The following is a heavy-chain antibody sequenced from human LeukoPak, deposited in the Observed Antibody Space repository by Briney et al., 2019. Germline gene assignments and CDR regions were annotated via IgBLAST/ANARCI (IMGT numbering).Heavy chain of an antibody. CDR1: GFTFSSYA. CDR2: ISYDGSNK. V-gene: IGHV3-30-3*01. Sequence: GRSLRLSCAPSGFTFSSYAMHWVRQAPGKGLEWVAVISYDGSNKYYADSVKGRFTISRDNSKNTLYLQMNSLRAEDTAVYYCARDAELGGSYYYYYYGMDVWGQGTTVTVSS. CDR3: ARDAELGGSYYYYYYGMDV. J-gene: IGHJ6*02. D-gene: IGHD1-26*01.